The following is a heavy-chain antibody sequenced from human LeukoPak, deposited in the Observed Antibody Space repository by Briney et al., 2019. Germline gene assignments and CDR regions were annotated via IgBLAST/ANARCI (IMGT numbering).Heavy chain of an antibody. J-gene: IGHJ4*02. CDR1: GFTFSSYS. Sequence: PGGSLRLSCAASGFTFSSYSMNWVRQAPGKGLEWVSSISGSSSYIYYADSVKGRFTISRDNAKNSLYLQMNSLRAEDTAVYYCARDPLGDWNYFDYWGQGTLVTVSS. CDR3: ARDPLGDWNYFDY. CDR2: ISGSSSYI. V-gene: IGHV3-21*01. D-gene: IGHD3-10*01.